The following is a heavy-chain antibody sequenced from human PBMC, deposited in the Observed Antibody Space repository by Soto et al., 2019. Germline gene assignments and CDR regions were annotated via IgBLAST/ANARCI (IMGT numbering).Heavy chain of an antibody. D-gene: IGHD3-16*01. J-gene: IGHJ5*02. CDR1: GSTFPNYP. Sequence: VQLVESGGGVIHPGKSLRLSCTASGSTFPNYPMHWVRQAPDKGLEWVAVISHDGVTKNSADSVKGRFTISRDNSRNTLYLQMNSLRIEDTAMYYCVRGGYSSSWGRLDPWGQGTLVTVSS. CDR2: ISHDGVTK. V-gene: IGHV3-30-3*01. CDR3: VRGGYSSSWGRLDP.